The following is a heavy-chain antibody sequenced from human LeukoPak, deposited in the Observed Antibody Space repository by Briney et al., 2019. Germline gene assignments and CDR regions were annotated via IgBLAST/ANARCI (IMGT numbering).Heavy chain of an antibody. V-gene: IGHV4-39*01. CDR1: GGSISSSSFY. D-gene: IGHD2-2*01. CDR3: ARCLGYCSSTICYDYGMDV. Sequence: PSETLSLTCTVSGGSISSSSFYWGWIRQPPGKGLEWIGSFHYSGSTYYNPSLKSRVTISVDTPKNQFSLRLTSVTAADTAVFYCARCLGYCSSTICYDYGMDVWGQGTTVTVAS. CDR2: FHYSGST. J-gene: IGHJ6*02.